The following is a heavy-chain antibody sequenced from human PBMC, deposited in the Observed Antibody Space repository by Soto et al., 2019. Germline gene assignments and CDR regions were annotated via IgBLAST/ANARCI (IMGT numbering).Heavy chain of an antibody. Sequence: PSETLSLTCAVSGDSITSDNWWNWVRQPPGKGLEWIGEISHSGTIIYNPSLKSRVTISVDTSNNQFSLKLNSVTAADTAVYYCARDHMHTSSSWAFDIWGPGTMVTVSS. CDR2: ISHSGTI. J-gene: IGHJ3*02. CDR3: ARDHMHTSSSWAFDI. D-gene: IGHD2-2*01. V-gene: IGHV4-4*02. CDR1: GDSITSDNW.